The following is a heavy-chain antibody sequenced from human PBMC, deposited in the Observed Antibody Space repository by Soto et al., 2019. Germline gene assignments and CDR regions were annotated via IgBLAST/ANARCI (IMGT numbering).Heavy chain of an antibody. J-gene: IGHJ4*02. CDR2: CIPNFPAP. CDR3: ATRATVPGLPNWLEI. Sequence: QVQLVQSGADVKTPGSSVKVACKASGGVVSDYAVSWVRQAPGQGLEWRGACIPNFPAPNYAQKFKGRLTLTADGATNAAYMDLHSLRFDDRAIYYWATRATVPGLPNWLEIWGPETLVAVSS. V-gene: IGHV1-69*12. CDR1: GGVVSDYA. D-gene: IGHD1-1*01.